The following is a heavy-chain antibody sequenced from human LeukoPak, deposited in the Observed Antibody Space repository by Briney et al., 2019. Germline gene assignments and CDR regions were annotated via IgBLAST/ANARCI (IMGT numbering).Heavy chain of an antibody. V-gene: IGHV3-53*01. CDR3: ASGDGYLQPY. D-gene: IGHD2-21*01. J-gene: IGHJ4*02. CDR2: IHYDGKI. CDR1: GFTFNNYW. Sequence: GGSLRLSCAASGFTFNNYWMSWVRQAPGKGLEWVSIIHYDGKIRYAGSVGGRFTIYRDDSENTLFLQMNSLRVDDTAVYFCASGDGYLQPYWGQGTLVTVSS.